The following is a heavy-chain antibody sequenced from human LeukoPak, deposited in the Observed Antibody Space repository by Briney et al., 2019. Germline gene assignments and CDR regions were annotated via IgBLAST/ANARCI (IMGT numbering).Heavy chain of an antibody. D-gene: IGHD6-13*01. J-gene: IGHJ4*02. CDR2: ISGSGGST. CDR3: AKDQGYSSSSRIFDY. V-gene: IGHV3-23*01. Sequence: PGGSLRLSCAASGFTFSSYAMSWVRQAPGKGLEWVSAISGSGGSTYYADSVKGRFTISGDNSKNTLYLQMNSLRAEDTAVYYCAKDQGYSSSSRIFDYWGQGTLVTVSS. CDR1: GFTFSSYA.